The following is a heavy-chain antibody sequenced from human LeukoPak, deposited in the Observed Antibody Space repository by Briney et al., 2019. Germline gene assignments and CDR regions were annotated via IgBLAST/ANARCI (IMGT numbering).Heavy chain of an antibody. D-gene: IGHD2-2*01. CDR3: ATRWARYCSSTSCQPFDY. V-gene: IGHV1-24*01. CDR2: FGPEDGET. CDR1: GYTLTELS. J-gene: IGHJ4*02. Sequence: ASVKVSCKVSGYTLTELSMHWVRQAPGKGLEWMGGFGPEDGETIYAQKFQGRVTMTEDTSTDTAYMELSSPRSEDTAVYYCATRWARYCSSTSCQPFDYWGQGALVTVSS.